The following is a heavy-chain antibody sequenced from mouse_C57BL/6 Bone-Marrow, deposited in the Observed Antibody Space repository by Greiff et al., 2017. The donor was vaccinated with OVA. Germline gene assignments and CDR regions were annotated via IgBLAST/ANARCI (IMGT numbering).Heavy chain of an antibody. V-gene: IGHV3-6*01. CDR1: GYSITSGYY. CDR3: ARARYDGYPYYAMDY. CDR2: ISYDGSN. Sequence: EVKLMESGPGLVKPSQSLSLTCSVTGYSITSGYYWNWIRQFPGNKLEWMGYISYDGSNHYNPSLKNRISITRDTSKNQFFLKLNSVTTEDTATYYCARARYDGYPYYAMDYWGQGTSVTVSS. D-gene: IGHD2-3*01. J-gene: IGHJ4*01.